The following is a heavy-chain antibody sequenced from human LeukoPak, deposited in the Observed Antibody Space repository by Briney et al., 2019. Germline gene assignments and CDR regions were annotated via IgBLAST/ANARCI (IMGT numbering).Heavy chain of an antibody. CDR3: ARVEEGYGSGRRENYYYYYMDV. V-gene: IGHV4-59*01. CDR2: IHYTGST. CDR1: GGSFSGYY. D-gene: IGHD3-10*01. Sequence: PSETLSLTCAVYGGSFSGYYWSWIRQPPRKGLEWIGYIHYTGSTNYNPSLKSRVTISVDTSKNQFSLKLSSVTAADTAVYYCARVEEGYGSGRRENYYYYYMDVWGKGTTVTISS. J-gene: IGHJ6*03.